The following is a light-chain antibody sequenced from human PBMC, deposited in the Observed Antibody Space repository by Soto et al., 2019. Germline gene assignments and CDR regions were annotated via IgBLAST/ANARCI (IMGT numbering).Light chain of an antibody. V-gene: IGKV1D-12*01. CDR1: QGISSW. CDR3: QQLYTLPFT. J-gene: IGKJ5*01. CDR2: AAS. Sequence: DIQMTQSTSSVSAALGDRVTITCRASQGISSWLAWYQQKPGKAPKLLIYAASSLQSGVPSRFSGSGSGTEFTLTISGLLPEDFAAYHCQQLYTLPFTFGQGTRLEI.